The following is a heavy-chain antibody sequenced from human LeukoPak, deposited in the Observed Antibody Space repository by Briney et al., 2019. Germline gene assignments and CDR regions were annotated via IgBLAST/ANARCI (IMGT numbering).Heavy chain of an antibody. J-gene: IGHJ4*02. V-gene: IGHV3-74*01. Sequence: GGSLRLSYAASGFTFSKYWMLWVRQAPGKGLESVSRINTDGTVTTYADSVKGRFTVSRDNADNTMFLQMNSVRDEDTAVHYCATKQWLAPPPDSWGQGTPVTVSS. CDR2: INTDGTVT. CDR3: ATKQWLAPPPDS. CDR1: GFTFSKYW. D-gene: IGHD6-19*01.